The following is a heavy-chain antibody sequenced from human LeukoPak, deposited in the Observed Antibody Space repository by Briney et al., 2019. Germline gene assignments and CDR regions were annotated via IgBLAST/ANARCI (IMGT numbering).Heavy chain of an antibody. CDR2: INHSGST. CDR3: ARGRGPPAYDFWSGKLGVWFDP. D-gene: IGHD3-3*01. CDR1: GGSFSGYY. V-gene: IGHV4-34*01. Sequence: KSSETLSLTCAVYGGSFSGYYWSWIRQLPGKGLEWIGEINHSGSTNYNPSLKSRVTISVDTSKNQFSLKLSSVTAADTAVYYCARGRGPPAYDFWSGKLGVWFDPWGQGTLVTVSS. J-gene: IGHJ5*02.